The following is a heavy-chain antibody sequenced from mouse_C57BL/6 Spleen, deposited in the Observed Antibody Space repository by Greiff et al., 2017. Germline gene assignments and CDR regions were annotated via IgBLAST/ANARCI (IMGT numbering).Heavy chain of an antibody. Sequence: QVQLQQPGAELVRPGTSVKLSCKASGYTFTSYWMHWVKQRPGQGLEWIGVIDPSDSYTNYNQKFKGKATLTVETSSSTAYMQISSRTSEDSAVYYCAREGTAQATSDYWGQGTTLTVSS. J-gene: IGHJ2*01. D-gene: IGHD3-1*01. CDR1: GYTFTSYW. V-gene: IGHV1-59*01. CDR3: AREGTAQATSDY. CDR2: IDPSDSYT.